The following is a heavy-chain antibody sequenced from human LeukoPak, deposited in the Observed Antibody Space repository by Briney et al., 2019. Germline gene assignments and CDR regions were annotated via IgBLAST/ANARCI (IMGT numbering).Heavy chain of an antibody. CDR3: AKVFEVRGARRPKVY. J-gene: IGHJ4*02. CDR1: GFTYSSYA. D-gene: IGHD3-10*01. CDR2: ISYDENSK. Sequence: PGRSLRLSCAASGFTYSSYAMHSVRQAPGKGLEWVAVISYDENSKYYADSVKGRFTISRDNSKNTLFLQMNSLRIEDTAVYYCAKVFEVRGARRPKVYWGQGTLVIVSS. V-gene: IGHV3-30-3*01.